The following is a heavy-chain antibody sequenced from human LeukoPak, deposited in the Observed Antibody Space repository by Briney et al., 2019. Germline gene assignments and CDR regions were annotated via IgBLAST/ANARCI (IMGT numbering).Heavy chain of an antibody. D-gene: IGHD3-3*01. Sequence: PGGSLRLSCAASGFTFSSYAMHWVRQAPGKGLEWVAVISYDGSNKYYADSVKGRFTISRDNSKNTLYLQMNSLRAEDTAVYYCSEAYTIFGEVIFQYLYMDVWGKGTTVTVSS. V-gene: IGHV3-30*04. CDR2: ISYDGSNK. CDR3: SEAYTIFGEVIFQYLYMDV. J-gene: IGHJ6*03. CDR1: GFTFSSYA.